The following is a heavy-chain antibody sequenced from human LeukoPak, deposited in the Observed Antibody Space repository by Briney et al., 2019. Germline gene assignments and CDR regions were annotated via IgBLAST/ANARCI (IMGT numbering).Heavy chain of an antibody. J-gene: IGHJ6*02. CDR2: INHSGGT. CDR1: GGSFSGYY. V-gene: IGHV4-34*01. Sequence: ETLSLTCAVYGGSFSGYYWSWIRQPPGKGLEWIGEINHSGGTNYNPSLKSRVTISVDTSKNQFSLKLSSVTAADTAVYYCARAPRRCSSTSCYFGHYYGMDVWGQGTTVTVSS. CDR3: ARAPRRCSSTSCYFGHYYGMDV. D-gene: IGHD2-2*01.